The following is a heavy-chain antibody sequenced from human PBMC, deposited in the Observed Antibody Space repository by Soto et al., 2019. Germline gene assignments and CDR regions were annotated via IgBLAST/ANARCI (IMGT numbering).Heavy chain of an antibody. D-gene: IGHD3-9*01. CDR2: IFSDNER. CDR1: GFSLTTGKMG. Sequence: QVTLKESGPALLQPTETLTLTCTVSGFSLTTGKMGVSWIRQPPGTALEWLAHIFSDNERSYSTSLQGRLTISKDTSGSQVVLSMTNVDPVDTATYYCARMKVDSYQFYYAMDVWGQGTTVTVSS. V-gene: IGHV2-26*01. CDR3: ARMKVDSYQFYYAMDV. J-gene: IGHJ6*02.